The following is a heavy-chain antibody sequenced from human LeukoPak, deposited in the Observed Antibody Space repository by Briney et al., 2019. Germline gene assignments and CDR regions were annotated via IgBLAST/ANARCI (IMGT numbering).Heavy chain of an antibody. CDR2: ISYDGSNK. J-gene: IGHJ3*02. CDR1: GFTFSSYA. CDR3: ARDSSSWYPNAFDI. Sequence: PGGSLRLSCAASGFTFSSYAMHWVRQAPGKGLEWVAVISYDGSNKYYADSVKGRFTISRDNSKNTLYLQMNSLRAEDTAVCYCARDSSSWYPNAFDIWGQGTMVTVSS. V-gene: IGHV3-30*01. D-gene: IGHD6-13*01.